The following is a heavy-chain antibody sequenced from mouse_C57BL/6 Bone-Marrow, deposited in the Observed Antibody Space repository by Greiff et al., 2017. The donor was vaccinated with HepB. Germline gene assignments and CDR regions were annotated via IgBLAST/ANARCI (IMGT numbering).Heavy chain of an antibody. J-gene: IGHJ2*01. Sequence: VKLVESDAELVKPGASVKISCKVSGYTFTDHTIHWMKQRPEQGLEWIGYIYPRDGSTKYNEKFKGKATLTADKSSSTAYMQINSLTSEDSAVYCCAREGIYYDYDDPYVDDWGQGTTLTVSS. CDR3: AREGIYYDYDDPYVDD. CDR2: IYPRDGST. D-gene: IGHD2-4*01. CDR1: GYTFTDHT. V-gene: IGHV1-78*01.